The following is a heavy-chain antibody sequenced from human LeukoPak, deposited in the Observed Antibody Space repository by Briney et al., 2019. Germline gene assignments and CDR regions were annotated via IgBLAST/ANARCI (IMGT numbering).Heavy chain of an antibody. CDR1: GYTFTGYY. CDR2: INPNSGGT. CDR3: GRDKGYCSGGSCYSLDY. J-gene: IGHJ4*02. D-gene: IGHD2-15*01. V-gene: IGHV1-2*04. Sequence: ASVKVSCKASGYTFTGYYMHWVRQAPGQGLEWMGWINPNSGGTNYAQKFQGWVTMTRETSISTAYMELSRLGSDDTDVYCCGRDKGYCSGGSCYSLDYWGQGTLVTVSS.